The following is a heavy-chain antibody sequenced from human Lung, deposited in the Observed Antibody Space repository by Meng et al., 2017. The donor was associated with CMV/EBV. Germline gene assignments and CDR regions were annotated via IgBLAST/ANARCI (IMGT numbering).Heavy chain of an antibody. D-gene: IGHD3-10*01. J-gene: IGHJ6*02. CDR1: GGTFSSYA. CDR3: AREGMVRDVGLEISPHYYYYGMDV. V-gene: IGHV1-69*10. CDR2: IIPILGIA. Sequence: XVXVSXXASGGTFSSYAISWVRQAPGQGLEWMGGIIPILGIANYAQKFQGRVTITADKSTSTAYMELSSLRSEDTAVYYCAREGMVRDVGLEISPHYYYYGMDVWGQGTXVTVSS.